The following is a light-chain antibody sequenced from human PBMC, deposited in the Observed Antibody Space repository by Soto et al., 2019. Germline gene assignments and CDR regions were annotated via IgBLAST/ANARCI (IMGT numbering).Light chain of an antibody. Sequence: ENVLTQSPGTLSLSPGERATLSCRASQSVSSSYIAWYQQIPGQAPRLLIYGASTRATGIPDRFSGSGSGTDFTITISRLEPEDCAVYYCLQYNNLPLTFGGRTKVEIK. V-gene: IGKV3-20*01. CDR2: GAS. CDR3: LQYNNLPLT. CDR1: QSVSSSY. J-gene: IGKJ4*01.